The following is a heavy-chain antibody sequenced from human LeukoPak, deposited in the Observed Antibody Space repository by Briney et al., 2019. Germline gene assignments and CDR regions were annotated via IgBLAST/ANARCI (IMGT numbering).Heavy chain of an antibody. D-gene: IGHD1-1*01. CDR1: RFTFSTYW. V-gene: IGHV3-74*01. CDR2: INSDGSST. Sequence: GGSLRLSCAASRFTFSTYWMHWVRQAPGKGLVWVSRINSDGSSTGYADSVKGRFTISRDNSKNNVYLQMYSLRVEDTSIYYCVRDYNWGFDYWGQGTVVTVSS. CDR3: VRDYNWGFDY. J-gene: IGHJ4*02.